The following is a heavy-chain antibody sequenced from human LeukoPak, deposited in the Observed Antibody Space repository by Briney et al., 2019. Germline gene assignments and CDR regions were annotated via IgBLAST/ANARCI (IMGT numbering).Heavy chain of an antibody. CDR1: GFTFSSYV. D-gene: IGHD5-18*01. CDR3: ARGGSYGYSGGYGY. CDR2: ISNSGGST. J-gene: IGHJ4*02. V-gene: IGHV3-23*01. Sequence: GGSLRLSCAASGFTFSSYVMSWVRQAPGKGLEWVSSISNSGGSTYYADSVKGRFTISRDNSKNTLYLQMNSLRAEDTAVYYCARGGSYGYSGGYGYWGQGTLVTVSS.